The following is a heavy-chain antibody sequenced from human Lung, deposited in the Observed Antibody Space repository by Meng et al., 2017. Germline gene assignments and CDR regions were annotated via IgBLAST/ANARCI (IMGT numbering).Heavy chain of an antibody. D-gene: IGHD6-19*01. CDR1: GGSFSDYY. CDR2: INHSGST. CDR3: ARGPTAMAHDFDY. V-gene: IGHV4-34*01. Sequence: GGVFLNPSDTLSPSCVVSGGSFSDYYWSWIRQPPGKGLEWIGEINHSGSTNYNPSLESRATISVDTSQNNLSLKLSSVTAADSAVYYCARGPTAMAHDFDYWGQGTLVTVSS. J-gene: IGHJ4*02.